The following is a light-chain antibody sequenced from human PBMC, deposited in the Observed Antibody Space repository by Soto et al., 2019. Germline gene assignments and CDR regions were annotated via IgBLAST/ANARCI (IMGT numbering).Light chain of an antibody. Sequence: DIQMTQSPSSLSASLGDRVTITCRASQGIINYLAWYQQRPVKVPKLLIYAASTLQSGVPSRFSGSGSGTEFTLTISSLQSEDFAIYYCQQYNTWPITFGQGTRLEIK. CDR2: AAS. CDR3: QQYNTWPIT. CDR1: QGIINY. J-gene: IGKJ5*01. V-gene: IGKV1-27*01.